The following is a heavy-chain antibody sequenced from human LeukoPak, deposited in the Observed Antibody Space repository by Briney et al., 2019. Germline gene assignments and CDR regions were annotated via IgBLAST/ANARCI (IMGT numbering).Heavy chain of an antibody. V-gene: IGHV4-59*01. CDR2: IYYSGST. J-gene: IGHJ5*02. Sequence: SETLSLTCTVSGGSISSYYWSWIRQPPGKGLEWIGNIYYSGSTNYNPSLKSRVAISVDTSKNQFSLKLSSVTAADTAVYYCARGGGLRLGELSFDPWGQGTLVTVSS. CDR1: GGSISSYY. CDR3: ARGGGLRLGELSFDP. D-gene: IGHD3-16*02.